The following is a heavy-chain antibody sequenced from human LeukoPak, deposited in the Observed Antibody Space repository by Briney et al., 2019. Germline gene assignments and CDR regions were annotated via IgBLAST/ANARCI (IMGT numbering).Heavy chain of an antibody. Sequence: GGSLRLSCAASGFTFSNYWMSWVRQAPGKGLEWVANIRQDGSEKYYVDSMRGRFTISRDNAKNSLYLQMSSLRAEDTAVYYCARGLSSGFLDAFDIWGQGTMVTVSS. J-gene: IGHJ3*02. CDR2: IRQDGSEK. CDR1: GFTFSNYW. CDR3: ARGLSSGFLDAFDI. D-gene: IGHD3-22*01. V-gene: IGHV3-7*01.